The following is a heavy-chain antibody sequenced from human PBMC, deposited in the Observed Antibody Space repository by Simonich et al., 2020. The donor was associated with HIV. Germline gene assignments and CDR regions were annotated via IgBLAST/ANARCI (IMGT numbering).Heavy chain of an antibody. Sequence: EVQLVESGGGLVQSGGSLRLSCADSGFTFRSYERNWVRQASRKVLDWVSYISYCVITINYAASVKGRFAISRDNAKNSLYLKMNSLRVEDTAVYFCAGVRSYGDYGERWFDPWGQGTLVTVSS. J-gene: IGHJ5*02. D-gene: IGHD4-17*01. CDR3: AGVRSYGDYGERWFDP. CDR2: ISYCVITI. V-gene: IGHV3-48*03. CDR1: GFTFRSYE.